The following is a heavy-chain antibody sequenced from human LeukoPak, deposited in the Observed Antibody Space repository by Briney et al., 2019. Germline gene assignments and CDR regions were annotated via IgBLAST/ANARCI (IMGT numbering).Heavy chain of an antibody. V-gene: IGHV3-48*03. CDR2: ISSSGSTI. D-gene: IGHD3-16*01. J-gene: IGHJ4*02. Sequence: PGGSLRLSCAPSGFTFSTYEMNRGRESPGQGVDWVSYISSSGSTIYYADSVQGRFTISRDNAQNSLFLQMNSLRDEDSAVYYCARLLGGSYFDYWGQGTLVTVSS. CDR1: GFTFSTYE. CDR3: ARLLGGSYFDY.